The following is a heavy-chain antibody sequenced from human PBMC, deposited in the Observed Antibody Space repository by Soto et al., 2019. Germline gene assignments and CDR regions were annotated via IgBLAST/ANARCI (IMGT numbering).Heavy chain of an antibody. CDR1: GGSIGSDNW. CDR3: SRVSGSYYYGMYV. D-gene: IGHD1-26*01. Sequence: SETLSLTCAVSGGSIGSDNWWSWVRQPPGKGLEWIGEIYHSGSSNYNPSLKSRVTISVDKSKNQFSLKLSSVTAADTAVYYCSRVSGSYYYGMYVCGQGTTVTVSS. J-gene: IGHJ6*02. V-gene: IGHV4-4*02. CDR2: IYHSGSS.